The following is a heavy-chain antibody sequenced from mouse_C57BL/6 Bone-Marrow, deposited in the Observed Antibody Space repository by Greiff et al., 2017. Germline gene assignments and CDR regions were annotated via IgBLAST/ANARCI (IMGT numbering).Heavy chain of an antibody. V-gene: IGHV1-50*01. CDR3: ARLYYFDY. J-gene: IGHJ2*01. CDR1: GYTFTSYW. Sequence: VQLQQPGAELVKPGASVKLSCKASGYTFTSYWMQWVKQRPGQGLEWIGEIDPSDSDTNYNQKFKGKATLTVDTSSSTAYMQLSSLTTEDSAVYYCARLYYFDYWGQGTTLTVSS. CDR2: IDPSDSDT.